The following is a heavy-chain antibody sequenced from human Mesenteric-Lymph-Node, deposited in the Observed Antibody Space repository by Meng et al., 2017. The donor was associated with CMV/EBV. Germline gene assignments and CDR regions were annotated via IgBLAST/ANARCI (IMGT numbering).Heavy chain of an antibody. Sequence: GESLNISCTASGFRLRDYYMTWIRQAPEKGLEWVSYISGSGDSMYYTESVKGRFTVSRDNARNSLYLQMNSLRAEDTAVYYCARDFSNLGMDVWGQGTTVTVSS. V-gene: IGHV3-11*04. CDR3: ARDFSNLGMDV. CDR2: ISGSGDSM. J-gene: IGHJ6*02. CDR1: GFRLRDYY. D-gene: IGHD3-16*01.